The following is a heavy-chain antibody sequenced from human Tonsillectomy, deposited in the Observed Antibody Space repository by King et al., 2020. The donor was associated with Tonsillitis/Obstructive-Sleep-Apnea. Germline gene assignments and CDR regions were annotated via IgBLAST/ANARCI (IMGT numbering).Heavy chain of an antibody. D-gene: IGHD2-2*01. V-gene: IGHV3-21*01. CDR1: GFTFSSYS. CDR3: ARDFNIVVVPADWFAP. CDR2: ISSSSSYI. J-gene: IGHJ5*02. Sequence: VQLVESGGGLVKPGGSLRLSCAASGFTFSSYSMNWVRQAPGKGLEWVSSISSSSSYIFYADSVKGRFTISRDNAKNSLYLQMNSLRAEDTAVYYCARDFNIVVVPADWFAPWGQGTLVTVSS.